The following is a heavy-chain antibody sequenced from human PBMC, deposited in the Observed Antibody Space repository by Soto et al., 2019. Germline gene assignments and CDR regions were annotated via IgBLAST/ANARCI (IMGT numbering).Heavy chain of an antibody. CDR3: ARQRRGGYWFDP. Sequence: SETLSLTCAVSGVSVTNGDYYWSWMRQSPGKGLEWVGNIYYSETTSYNPSLNSRLSISIDTSRNQFSLQLTSVTAADTAIYYCARQRRGGYWFDPWGQGTLVTVSS. V-gene: IGHV4-30-4*01. CDR1: GVSVTNGDYY. J-gene: IGHJ5*02. CDR2: IYYSETT.